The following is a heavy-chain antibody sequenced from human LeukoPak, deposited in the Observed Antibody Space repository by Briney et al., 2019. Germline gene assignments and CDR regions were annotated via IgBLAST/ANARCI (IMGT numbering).Heavy chain of an antibody. CDR1: GGSISSYY. V-gene: IGHV4-59*01. CDR2: IYYSGST. J-gene: IGHJ5*02. CDR3: ARDGIAANWFDP. D-gene: IGHD6-13*01. Sequence: SETLSLTCTVSGGSISSYYWSWIRQPPGKGLEWIGYIYYSGSTNYNPSLKSRVTISVDTSKNQFSLKLSSVTAADTAVYYCARDGIAANWFDPWGQGTLVTVSS.